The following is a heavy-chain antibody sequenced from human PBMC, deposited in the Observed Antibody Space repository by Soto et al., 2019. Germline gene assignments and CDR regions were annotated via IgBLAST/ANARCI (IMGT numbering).Heavy chain of an antibody. CDR3: AAPLGYCSGGSCYGAFDI. J-gene: IGHJ3*02. Sequence: SVKVSCKASGFTFTSSAMQWVRQARGQRLEWIGWIVVGSGNTNYAQKFQERVTITRDMSTSTAYMELSSLRSEDTAVYYCAAPLGYCSGGSCYGAFDIWGQGTMVTVSS. CDR1: GFTFTSSA. CDR2: IVVGSGNT. D-gene: IGHD2-15*01. V-gene: IGHV1-58*02.